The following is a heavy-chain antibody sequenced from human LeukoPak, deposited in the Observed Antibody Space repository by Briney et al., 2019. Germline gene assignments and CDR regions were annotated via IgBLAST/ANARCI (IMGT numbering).Heavy chain of an antibody. CDR1: GFTFSSYA. CDR2: ISYDGSNK. CDR3: ARAASD. V-gene: IGHV3-30-3*01. Sequence: GGSLRLSCAASGFTFSSYAMHWVRQAPGKGLEWVAVISYDGSNKYYADSVKGRFTISRDNSKNTLYLQMNSLRAEDTAVYYCARAASDWGQGTLVTVSS. J-gene: IGHJ4*02.